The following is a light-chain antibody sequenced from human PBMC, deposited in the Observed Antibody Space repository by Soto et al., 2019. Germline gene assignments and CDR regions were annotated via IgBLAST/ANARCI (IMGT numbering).Light chain of an antibody. V-gene: IGKV1-33*01. CDR2: DAS. Sequence: DIQMTQSPSSLSASVGDRVTITCQASQDITNYLNWYQQKPGKAPKLLIYDASNLETGVPSRFSGSGSGTHFTFTISSLQPEDIATYYCQQYDDLPLTFGPGTTGDI. CDR1: QDITNY. J-gene: IGKJ3*01. CDR3: QQYDDLPLT.